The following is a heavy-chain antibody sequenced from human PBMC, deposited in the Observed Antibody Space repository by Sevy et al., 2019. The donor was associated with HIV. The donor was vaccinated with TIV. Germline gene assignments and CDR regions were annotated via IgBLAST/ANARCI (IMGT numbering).Heavy chain of an antibody. J-gene: IGHJ4*01. CDR2: ISYEGTET. CDR3: ARDGGYSIKWYPLY. Sequence: GGSLRLSCAASGFAFSSHAMHWVRQAPGKGLEWVAVISYEGTETFYAASVEGRFTISRDNSKSMLSLQINSLRPEDTAGYYWARDGGYSIKWYPLYWGHGTLVTVSS. V-gene: IGHV3-30-3*01. D-gene: IGHD6-13*01. CDR1: GFAFSSHA.